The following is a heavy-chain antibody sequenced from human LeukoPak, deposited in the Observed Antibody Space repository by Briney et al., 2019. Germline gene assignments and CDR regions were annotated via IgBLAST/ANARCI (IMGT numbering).Heavy chain of an antibody. V-gene: IGHV4-61*02. Sequence: SETLSLTCTVSGGSISSDSYYWSWIRQPAGKGLEWIGRIYTSGSTNYNPSLKSRVTISVDTSKNQFSLKLNSVTAADTAVYYCARLEWLVNQYYFDYWGQGTLVTVSS. D-gene: IGHD6-19*01. CDR3: ARLEWLVNQYYFDY. CDR2: IYTSGST. J-gene: IGHJ4*02. CDR1: GGSISSDSYY.